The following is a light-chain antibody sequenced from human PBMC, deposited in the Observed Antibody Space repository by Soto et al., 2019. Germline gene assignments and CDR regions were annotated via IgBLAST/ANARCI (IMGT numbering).Light chain of an antibody. V-gene: IGKV3D-15*01. CDR2: AAS. CDR3: QQYNNWPGT. CDR1: QSVSSN. J-gene: IGKJ2*01. Sequence: EIVMTQSPATLSVSPGERATLSCRASQSVSSNLAWYQQKPGQAPRLLIYAASAWATGIPTRFSGSGSGTEFTLTISSLQSEDFAVYFCQQYNNWPGTFGQGTKLEI.